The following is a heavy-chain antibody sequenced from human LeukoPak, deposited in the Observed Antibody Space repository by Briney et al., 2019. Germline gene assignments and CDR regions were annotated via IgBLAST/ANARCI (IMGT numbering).Heavy chain of an antibody. J-gene: IGHJ3*02. CDR1: GGSISSYY. CDR2: IYTSGGT. CDR3: ARDRKDSSSWYKEGEAFDI. Sequence: SATLSLTCTVSGGSISSYYWSWIRQPAGKGLEWIGRIYTSGGTNYNPSLKSRVTMSVDTSKNQFSLKLSSVTAADTAVYYCARDRKDSSSWYKEGEAFDIWGQGTMVTVSS. V-gene: IGHV4-4*07. D-gene: IGHD6-13*01.